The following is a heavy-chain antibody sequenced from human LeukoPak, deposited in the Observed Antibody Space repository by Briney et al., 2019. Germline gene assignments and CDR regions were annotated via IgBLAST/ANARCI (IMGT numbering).Heavy chain of an antibody. J-gene: IGHJ4*02. CDR2: TSYSGST. CDR3: ARLRIGEPLDH. D-gene: IGHD3-10*01. CDR1: GGSISSSSNY. V-gene: IGHV4-39*01. Sequence: SETLSLTCTVSGGSISSSSNYWGWIRQPPGKGLEYIGSTSYSGSTYYNPSLKSRVTISVDTSKNQFSLKLTSVTATDTAVYYCARLRIGEPLDHWGQGTLVTVSS.